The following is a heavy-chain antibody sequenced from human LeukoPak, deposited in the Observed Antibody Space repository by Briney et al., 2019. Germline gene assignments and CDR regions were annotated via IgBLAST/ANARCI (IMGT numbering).Heavy chain of an antibody. D-gene: IGHD5-18*01. V-gene: IGHV3-66*02. CDR2: IYSDGNT. CDR1: GLTVSTNY. CDR3: ARARGYSYGYFGYNWFDP. Sequence: GGSLRLSCAASGLTVSTNYMSWVRQAPGKGLEWVSVIYSDGNTYYTDSVKGRFTISRDNSRNTLHLQMSSLRVEDTAVYHCARARGYSYGYFGYNWFDPWGQGTLVTVSS. J-gene: IGHJ5*02.